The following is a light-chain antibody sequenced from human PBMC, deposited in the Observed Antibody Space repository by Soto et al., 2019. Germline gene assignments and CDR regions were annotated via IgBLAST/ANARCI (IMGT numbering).Light chain of an antibody. V-gene: IGKV1-39*01. CDR3: QQSYSTPIT. Sequence: IEMNQTPSSLSASVGDRVTITCGASQSISSYLNWYQQKPGKAPKLLIYAASSLQSGVPSRFSGSGSGTDFTLTISSLQPEDFATYYCQQSYSTPITFGLGTRLEIK. CDR1: QSISSY. CDR2: AAS. J-gene: IGKJ5*01.